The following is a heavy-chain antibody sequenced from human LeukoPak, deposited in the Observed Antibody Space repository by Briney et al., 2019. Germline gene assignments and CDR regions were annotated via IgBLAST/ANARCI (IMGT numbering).Heavy chain of an antibody. Sequence: GGSLRLSCAASGFTFSSYWMSWLRQAPGKGLEWVANIKQDGSEKYYVDSVKGRFTISRDNAKNSLYLQMSSLRAEDTAVYYCARSAAMVTGRFDYWGQGTLVTVSS. J-gene: IGHJ4*02. CDR1: GFTFSSYW. CDR2: IKQDGSEK. V-gene: IGHV3-7*01. D-gene: IGHD5-18*01. CDR3: ARSAAMVTGRFDY.